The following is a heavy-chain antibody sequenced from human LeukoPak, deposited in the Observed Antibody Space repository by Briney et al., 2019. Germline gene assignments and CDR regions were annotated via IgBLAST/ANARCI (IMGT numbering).Heavy chain of an antibody. V-gene: IGHV3-21*01. CDR1: GFTFSSYS. D-gene: IGHD1-26*01. J-gene: IGHJ3*02. CDR2: ISSSSSYI. CDR3: AREGGSSSEAFDI. Sequence: PGGSLRLSCAASGFTFSSYSMNWVRQAPGKGLEWVSSISSSSSYIYYADSVKGRFTISRDNAKNSLYLQMNSLSAEDTAVYYCAREGGSSSEAFDIWGQGTMLTVSS.